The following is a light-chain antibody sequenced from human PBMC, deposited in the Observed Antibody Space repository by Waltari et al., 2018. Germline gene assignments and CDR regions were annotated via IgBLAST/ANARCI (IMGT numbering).Light chain of an antibody. CDR2: GAS. Sequence: EIVLTQSPGTLSLSPGERAPLSCRASQSVSSSYLAGYQQKPGQSPRLLIYGASSRATGIPDRFSGSGSGTDFTLTISRLEPEDFAVYYCQQYGSSRFTFGPGTKVDIK. CDR1: QSVSSSY. CDR3: QQYGSSRFT. J-gene: IGKJ3*01. V-gene: IGKV3-20*01.